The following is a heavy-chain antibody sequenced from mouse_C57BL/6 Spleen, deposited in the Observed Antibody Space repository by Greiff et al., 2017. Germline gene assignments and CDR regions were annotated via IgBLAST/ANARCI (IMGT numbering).Heavy chain of an antibody. CDR1: GYTFTDYN. CDR2: INPNNGGT. D-gene: IGHD1-1*01. CDR3: ARRRITTVVAPNFDY. Sequence: EVQLQQSGPELVKPGASVKIPCKASGYTFTDYNMDWVKQSHGKSLEWIGDINPNNGGTIYNQKFKGKATLTVDKSSSTAYMELRSLTSEDTAVYYCARRRITTVVAPNFDYWGQGTTLTVSS. V-gene: IGHV1-18*01. J-gene: IGHJ2*01.